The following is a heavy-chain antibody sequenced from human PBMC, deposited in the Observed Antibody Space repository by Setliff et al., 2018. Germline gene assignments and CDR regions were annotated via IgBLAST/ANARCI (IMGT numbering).Heavy chain of an antibody. CDR3: VRDRAAIVVGPPTAAFDI. Sequence: GASVKVSCKASGYTFSTYALNWVRQAPGQGLVWMGGINPIFGTAHYAQKFQGRVTLTTDTSTGTAYMEVRSLRSDDTAQYYCVRDRAAIVVGPPTAAFDIWGQGTMVTVS. D-gene: IGHD2-2*01. CDR2: INPIFGTA. J-gene: IGHJ3*02. CDR1: GYTFSTYA. V-gene: IGHV1-18*01.